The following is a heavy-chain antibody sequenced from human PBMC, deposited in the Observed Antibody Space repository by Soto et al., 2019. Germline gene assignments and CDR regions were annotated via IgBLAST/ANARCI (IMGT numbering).Heavy chain of an antibody. Sequence: QITFKESGPTLVKPKQTLALTCTFSGFSVTSDGVGVGWIRQPPGKALEWLAVIFWDDDKRYSPSLESRLSIARDTSEDQVFLTMTNMESVDTATYYCALLNDGDYTFWGQGTRVTLSS. CDR1: GFSVTSDGVG. V-gene: IGHV2-5*02. CDR2: IFWDDDK. J-gene: IGHJ4*02. D-gene: IGHD4-17*01. CDR3: ALLNDGDYTF.